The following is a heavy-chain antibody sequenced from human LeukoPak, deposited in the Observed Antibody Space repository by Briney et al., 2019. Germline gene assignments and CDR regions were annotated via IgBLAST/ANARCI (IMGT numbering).Heavy chain of an antibody. V-gene: IGHV4-39*01. CDR2: IYHSGST. Sequence: SETLSLTCTVSGGSISSSSNYWGWIRQPPGKGLEWIGSIYHSGSTHHNPSLKSRVTILVDTSKNQFSLKLSSVTAADTAVYYCARLNYYDSGSYYFDFWDQGTLVTVSS. CDR1: GGSISSSSNY. J-gene: IGHJ4*02. D-gene: IGHD3-10*01. CDR3: ARLNYYDSGSYYFDF.